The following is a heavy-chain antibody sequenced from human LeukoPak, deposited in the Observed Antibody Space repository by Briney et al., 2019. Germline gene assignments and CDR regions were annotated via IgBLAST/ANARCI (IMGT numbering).Heavy chain of an antibody. V-gene: IGHV3-30*04. J-gene: IGHJ6*04. D-gene: IGHD2-2*01. CDR2: ISYEGSNK. Sequence: GGSLRLSCAACGFTFSRYAVHWVREAPGKGLEGVAVISYEGSNKYYVDSVKGRFTISRDNSNNTVYLQMNSLRAEDTAVYYCAREYCSSSSCLYGMDVWGKGTTVTVSS. CDR3: AREYCSSSSCLYGMDV. CDR1: GFTFSRYA.